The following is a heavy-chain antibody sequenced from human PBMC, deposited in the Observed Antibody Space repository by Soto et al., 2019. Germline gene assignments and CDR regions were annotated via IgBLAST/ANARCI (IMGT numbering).Heavy chain of an antibody. D-gene: IGHD3-22*01. CDR2: IKQDGSEK. V-gene: IGHV3-7*01. CDR3: ARETVYYYDLSDFDY. Sequence: EVQLVESGGGLVQPGGSLRLSCAASGFTFSSYWMRWVRQAPGKGLEWVANIKQDGSEKYYVDSVKGRFTISRDNAKNSLYLQMNSLRAEDTAVYYCARETVYYYDLSDFDYWGQGTLVTVSS. CDR1: GFTFSSYW. J-gene: IGHJ4*02.